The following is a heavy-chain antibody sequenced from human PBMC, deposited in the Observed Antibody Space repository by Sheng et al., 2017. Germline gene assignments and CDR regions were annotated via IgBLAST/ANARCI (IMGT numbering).Heavy chain of an antibody. CDR2: ISGSGGST. Sequence: EVQLVESGGGLVQPGGSLRLSCAASGFTFSSYAMSWVRQAPGKGLEWVSAISGSGGSTYYADSVKGRFTISRDNSKNTLYLQMNSLRAEDTAVYYCAKSFVPVALWFGESTGFDPWGQGTLVTVSS. CDR1: GFTFSSYA. V-gene: IGHV3-23*04. CDR3: AKSFVPVALWFGESTGFDP. D-gene: IGHD3-10*01. J-gene: IGHJ5*02.